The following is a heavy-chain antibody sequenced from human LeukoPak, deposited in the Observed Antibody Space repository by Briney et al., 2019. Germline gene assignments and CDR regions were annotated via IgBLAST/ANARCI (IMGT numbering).Heavy chain of an antibody. CDR2: ISWISGSI. V-gene: IGHV3-9*01. CDR1: GFTFDDYA. J-gene: IGHJ4*02. D-gene: IGHD2-2*01. Sequence: PGGSLRLSCAASGFTFDDYAMHWVRQAPGKGLEWVSGISWISGSIGYADSVKGRFTISRDNAKNSLYLQMNSLRAEDTAVYYCAKDEFRFSSTSFFDYWGQGTLVTVSS. CDR3: AKDEFRFSSTSFFDY.